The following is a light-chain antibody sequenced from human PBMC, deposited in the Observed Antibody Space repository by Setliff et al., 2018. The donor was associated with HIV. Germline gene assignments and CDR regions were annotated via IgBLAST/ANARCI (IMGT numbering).Light chain of an antibody. J-gene: IGLJ1*01. V-gene: IGLV2-14*03. CDR1: SSDVGGYNY. Sequence: QSALTQPASVSGSPGQSITISRTGTSSDVGGYNYVSWYQQHPGKAPKLRIYDVSNRPSGVSNRFSGSKSGNTASLTISGLQAEDEADYYCSSYTSTSTLFVFGTGTKV. CDR3: SSYTSTSTLFV. CDR2: DVS.